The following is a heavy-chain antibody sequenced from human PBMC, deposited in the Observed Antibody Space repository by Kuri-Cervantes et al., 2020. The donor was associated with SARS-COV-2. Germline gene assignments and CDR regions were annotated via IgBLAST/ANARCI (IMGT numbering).Heavy chain of an antibody. CDR3: ARRKYGGLPGYYYYYYMEV. D-gene: IGHD3-16*01. J-gene: IGHJ6*03. CDR2: IWYDGSNK. CDR1: GFTFSSYG. V-gene: IGHV3-33*01. Sequence: GESLKISCAASGFTFSSYGMHWVRQAPGKGLEWVAVIWYDGSNKYYADSVKGRFTISRDNSKNTLYLQMNSLRAEDTAVYYCARRKYGGLPGYYYYYYMEVWGKGTMVTVSS.